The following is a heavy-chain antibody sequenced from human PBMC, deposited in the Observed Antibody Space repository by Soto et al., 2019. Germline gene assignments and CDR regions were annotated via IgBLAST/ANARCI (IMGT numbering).Heavy chain of an antibody. CDR3: ARTLYGDTVDY. CDR2: MNPNSGKT. Sequence: QVQLVQSGAEVKKPGASVKVSCKASGYTFTSYDINWVRQATGQGLEWMGWMNPNSGKTGNAPKFQGRVTMTRDTSINTAYMELSSLRSEHTAVYYCARTLYGDTVDYWGQGALVTVSS. D-gene: IGHD4-17*01. CDR1: GYTFTSYD. V-gene: IGHV1-8*01. J-gene: IGHJ4*02.